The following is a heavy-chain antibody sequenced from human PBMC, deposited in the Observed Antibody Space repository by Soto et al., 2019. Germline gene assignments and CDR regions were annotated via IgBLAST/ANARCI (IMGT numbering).Heavy chain of an antibody. Sequence: QVQLVESGGGLVKPGGSPRLSCAASGFIFSDHSMSWIRQAPGKGLEWLAYISGSTIYTDYADSVKGRFTISRDNAKNSVYLQMNSLRVDDTAVYYCARSMKGGKNFDHWGQGTLVTVSS. D-gene: IGHD1-26*01. CDR2: ISGSTIYT. J-gene: IGHJ4*02. V-gene: IGHV3-11*05. CDR3: ARSMKGGKNFDH. CDR1: GFIFSDHS.